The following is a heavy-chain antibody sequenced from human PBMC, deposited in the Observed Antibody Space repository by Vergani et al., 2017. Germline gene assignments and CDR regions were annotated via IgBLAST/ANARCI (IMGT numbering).Heavy chain of an antibody. Sequence: QVQLQQWGAGLLKPSETLSLTCAVYGGSFSGYYWSWIRQPPGKGLEWLGEINHSGSTNYNPSLKSRVTISVDTSKNQFSLKLSSVTAADTAVYYCATSGYGDYYDYWGQGTLVTVSS. CDR1: GGSFSGYY. V-gene: IGHV4-34*01. D-gene: IGHD6-13*01. J-gene: IGHJ4*02. CDR2: INHSGST. CDR3: ATSGYGDYYDY.